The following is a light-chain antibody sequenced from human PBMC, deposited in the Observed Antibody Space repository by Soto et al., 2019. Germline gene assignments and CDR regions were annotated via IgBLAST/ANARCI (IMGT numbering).Light chain of an antibody. CDR1: QSVNNC. Sequence: DIQMTQSPATLSSSIGERATLTCRASQSVNNCLAWYQQRPGQAPHLLIYDASTMGTGVPSRFSGSGSGTAFTIPISSMQDQDFVTYYYQQYHSYPYTFGAGTKVEI. J-gene: IGKJ2*01. CDR3: QQYHSYPYT. V-gene: IGKV1-5*01. CDR2: DAS.